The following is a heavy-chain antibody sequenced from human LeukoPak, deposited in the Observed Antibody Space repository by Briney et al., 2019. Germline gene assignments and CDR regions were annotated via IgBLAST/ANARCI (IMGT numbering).Heavy chain of an antibody. CDR1: GFTFCNAW. D-gene: IGHD2-15*01. J-gene: IGHJ4*02. Sequence: GGSLRLSCAASGFTFCNAWMSWVRQAPGKGLEWVGRIKSKTDGGTTDYAAPVKGGFTISRDDSKNTLYLQMNSLKTEDTAVYYCTTGYCSGGSCYKWGQGTLVTVSS. CDR3: TTGYCSGGSCYK. CDR2: IKSKTDGGTT. V-gene: IGHV3-15*01.